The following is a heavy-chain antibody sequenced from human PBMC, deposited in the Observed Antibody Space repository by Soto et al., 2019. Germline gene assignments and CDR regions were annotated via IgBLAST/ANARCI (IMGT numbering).Heavy chain of an antibody. J-gene: IGHJ4*02. V-gene: IGHV1-69*01. CDR2: IIPIFGTA. CDR1: GGTFSSYA. CDR3: ASHSSCWYGGYYFYY. Sequence: QVQLVQSGAEVKKPGSSVKVSCKASGGTFSSYAISWVRQAPGQGLEWMGGIIPIFGTANYAQKFQVRVTITAVESKSTAYMELSSLRSEDTAVYYCASHSSCWYGGYYFYYWGQGTLVTVSS. D-gene: IGHD6-19*01.